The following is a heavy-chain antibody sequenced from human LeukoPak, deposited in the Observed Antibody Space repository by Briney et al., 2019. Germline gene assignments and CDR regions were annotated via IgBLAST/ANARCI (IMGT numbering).Heavy chain of an antibody. J-gene: IGHJ6*03. D-gene: IGHD3-3*01. CDR1: GGSFSGYY. CDR3: ARGSDDFWSGYYNNYYYYYYMDV. CDR2: IKHSGST. Sequence: PSETLSLTCAVHGGSFSGYYWSSIRHPPGKGLEWIGEIKHSGSTNYNPSLKSRVTISVETSKNQFSLKLSSVTGADTGVYYCARGSDDFWSGYYNNYYYYYYMDVWGKGTTVTVSS. V-gene: IGHV4-34*01.